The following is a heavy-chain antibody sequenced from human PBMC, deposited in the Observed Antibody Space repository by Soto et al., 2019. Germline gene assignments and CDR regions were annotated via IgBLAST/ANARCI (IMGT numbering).Heavy chain of an antibody. Sequence: PGGSLRLSCTASGFTFSSYAMNWVRKAPGKGLEWVSAISGSGGSTYYADSVKGRFTISRDNSKNTLYLQMNSLRAEDTAVYYCAKVMGKLRYFDWLPHNGLDYWCQGTLVTVS. CDR2: ISGSGGST. CDR3: AKVMGKLRYFDWLPHNGLDY. D-gene: IGHD3-9*01. V-gene: IGHV3-23*01. CDR1: GFTFSSYA. J-gene: IGHJ4*02.